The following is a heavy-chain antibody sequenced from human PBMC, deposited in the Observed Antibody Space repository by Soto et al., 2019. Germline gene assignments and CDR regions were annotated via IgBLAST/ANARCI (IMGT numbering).Heavy chain of an antibody. V-gene: IGHV3-30*18. D-gene: IGHD3-3*01. Sequence: GGSLRLSCAASGFTFSSYGMHWVRQAPGKGLEWVAVISYDGSNKYYADSVKGRFTISRDNSKNTLYLQMNSLRAEDTAVYYCAKDLRDHVLRFLEWLYPEWVDYWGQGTLVTVSS. J-gene: IGHJ4*02. CDR3: AKDLRDHVLRFLEWLYPEWVDY. CDR1: GFTFSSYG. CDR2: ISYDGSNK.